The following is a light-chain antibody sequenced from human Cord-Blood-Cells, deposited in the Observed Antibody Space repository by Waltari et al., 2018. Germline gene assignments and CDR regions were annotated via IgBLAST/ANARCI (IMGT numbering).Light chain of an antibody. CDR3: QQSYSTPWT. CDR1: QSISSY. CDR2: AAS. Sequence: QMTHTPSSLSASVVDSVATTCRASQSISSYVNWYQQKPGKAPKLRIYAASSLQSGVPARFSGSGSGTDFTLTISSLQPEDFATYYCQQSYSTPWTFGQGTKVEIK. J-gene: IGKJ1*01. V-gene: IGKV1-39*01.